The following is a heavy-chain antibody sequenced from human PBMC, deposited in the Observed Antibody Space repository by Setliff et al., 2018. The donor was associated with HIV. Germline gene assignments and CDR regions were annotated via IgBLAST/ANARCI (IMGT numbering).Heavy chain of an antibody. CDR3: ARGQLYCTNGVCYTCYYRI. CDR2: IYSTGST. CDR1: GPSINIHY. Sequence: SETLSLTCTVSGPSINIHYWSWIRQSPGKAFEWIGYIYSTGSTNYNPSLQSRVTISMVASRNQFSLKVTSVTAADTAVYYCARGQLYCTNGVCYTCYYRIWGQGTLVTV. J-gene: IGHJ4*02. D-gene: IGHD2-8*01. V-gene: IGHV4-59*11.